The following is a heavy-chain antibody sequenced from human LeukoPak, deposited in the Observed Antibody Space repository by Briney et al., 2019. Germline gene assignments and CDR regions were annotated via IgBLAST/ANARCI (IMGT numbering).Heavy chain of an antibody. J-gene: IGHJ4*02. CDR3: AREWGSNWGNDY. V-gene: IGHV3-7*01. CDR1: GFTFSSYW. Sequence: QPGGSLRLSCAASGFTFSSYWMSWVRQAPGKGLEWVANIKQDGSEKYYVDSVKGRFTISRDNGQNSLYLQVNSLRSEDTAVYYCAREWGSNWGNDYWGQGTLVTVSS. D-gene: IGHD7-27*01. CDR2: IKQDGSEK.